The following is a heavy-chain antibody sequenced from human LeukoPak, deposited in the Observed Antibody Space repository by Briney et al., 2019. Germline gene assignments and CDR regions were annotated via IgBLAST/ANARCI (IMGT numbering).Heavy chain of an antibody. Sequence: GGSLRLSCAASGFPFSDYYMSWIRQAPGKGLEWISYITSSGSSTNYADSVKGRFTISRDNAKNSVVLQMNSLRAEDTAVYYCTRELRGSYHAFEYWGQGTLVTVSS. CDR3: TRELRGSYHAFEY. CDR2: ITSSGSST. J-gene: IGHJ4*02. CDR1: GFPFSDYY. D-gene: IGHD3-16*02. V-gene: IGHV3-11*01.